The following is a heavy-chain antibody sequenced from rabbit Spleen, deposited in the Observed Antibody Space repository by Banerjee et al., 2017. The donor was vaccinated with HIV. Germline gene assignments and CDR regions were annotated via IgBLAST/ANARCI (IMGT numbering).Heavy chain of an antibody. D-gene: IGHD8-1*01. J-gene: IGHJ6*01. CDR1: GFTISNSYD. CDR3: ARDTASSFSSYGMDL. Sequence: QEQLEESGGDLVQPEGSLTLTCKASGFTISNSYDMCWVRQAPGKGLEWIACIDAGSSSFTYFATWAKGRFTISKPSSTTVTLQMTRLTAADTATYFCARDTASSFSSYGMDLWGQGTLVTVS. CDR2: IDAGSSSFT. V-gene: IGHV1S45*01.